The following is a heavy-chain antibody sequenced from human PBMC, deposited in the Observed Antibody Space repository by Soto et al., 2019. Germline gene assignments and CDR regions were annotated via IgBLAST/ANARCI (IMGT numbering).Heavy chain of an antibody. CDR2: VNPIVSMS. D-gene: IGHD3-10*01. V-gene: IGHV1-69*02. CDR1: GDTFNFYS. Sequence: QVQLVQSGAEVKRPGSSVKVSCKASGDTFNFYSINWVRQAPGLGLEWMGRVNPIVSMSNYAQKFQGRVTMTADKSTRTDYMELSSLRSAATAIYYCASSYGSGYRAFDYWGQGALGTVS. CDR3: ASSYGSGYRAFDY. J-gene: IGHJ4*02.